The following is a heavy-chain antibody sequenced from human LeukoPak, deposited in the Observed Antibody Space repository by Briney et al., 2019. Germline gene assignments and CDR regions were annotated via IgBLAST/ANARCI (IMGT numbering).Heavy chain of an antibody. Sequence: PSETLSLTCAVYGGSFSGYYWSWIRQPPGKGLEWIGEINHSGSTIYNPSLKSRVTISVDTSKNQFSLKLSSVTAADTAVYYCARGRNPRTAGYCSGGSCYRIGMDVWGQGTTVTVSS. CDR1: GGSFSGYY. CDR2: INHSGST. V-gene: IGHV4-34*01. D-gene: IGHD2-15*01. CDR3: ARGRNPRTAGYCSGGSCYRIGMDV. J-gene: IGHJ6*02.